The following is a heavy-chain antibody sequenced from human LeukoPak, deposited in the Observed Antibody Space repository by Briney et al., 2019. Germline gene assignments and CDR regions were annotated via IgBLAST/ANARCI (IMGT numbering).Heavy chain of an antibody. CDR1: GFTFSHYA. CDR3: AKDAERGFDFSNSLQS. V-gene: IGHV3-33*06. J-gene: IGHJ4*02. Sequence: GGSLRLSCTTSGFTFSHYAMHWVRQAPGKGLEWVAVIWNDGNDKYYGDSVKGRFTISRDNSKKSVYLQLSSLRVEDTAVYYCAKDAERGFDFSNSLQSWGQGTLVTVSS. D-gene: IGHD4-11*01. CDR2: IWNDGNDK.